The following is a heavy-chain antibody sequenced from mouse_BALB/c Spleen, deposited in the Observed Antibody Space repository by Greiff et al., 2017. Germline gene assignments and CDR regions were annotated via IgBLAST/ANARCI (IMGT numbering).Heavy chain of an antibody. CDR2: ISTYYGDA. CDR1: GYTFTDYA. J-gene: IGHJ2*01. Sequence: VQLQQSGAELVRPGVSVKISCKGSGYTFTDYAMHWVKQSHAKSLEWIGVISTYYGDASYNQKFKGKATMTVDKSSSTAYMELARLTSEDSAIYYCARWDDYDSYYFDCWGQGTTLTVSS. D-gene: IGHD2-4*01. V-gene: IGHV1S137*01. CDR3: ARWDDYDSYYFDC.